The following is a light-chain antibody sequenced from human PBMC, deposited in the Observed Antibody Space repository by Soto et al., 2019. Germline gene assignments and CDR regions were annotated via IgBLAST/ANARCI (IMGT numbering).Light chain of an antibody. V-gene: IGLV2-14*01. CDR3: SSYTSSNTQV. CDR1: SGDIDDYNF. J-gene: IGLJ3*02. Sequence: QSALTQPASVSGSPGQSITISCTGASGDIDDYNFVSWYQHHPGKVPKLIIYEVSHRPSGISNRFSGSKSANTASLTISGIQADDEADYYCSSYTSSNTQVFGGGTEVTVL. CDR2: EVS.